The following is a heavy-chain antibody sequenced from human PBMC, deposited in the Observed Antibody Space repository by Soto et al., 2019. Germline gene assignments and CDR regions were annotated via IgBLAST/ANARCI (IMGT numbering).Heavy chain of an antibody. CDR2: IKFDGSEK. J-gene: IGHJ4*02. Sequence: LRLSCEASGFTFSDYWMSWVRQAPGKGPEWVANIKFDGSEKQYVDSVRGRFTISRDNSRNSLFLQMNSLRAGDTAVYYCVKDGGYCSSSSCYSPRNHYFDSWGQGTLVTVSS. V-gene: IGHV3-7*03. CDR1: GFTFSDYW. D-gene: IGHD2-2*01. CDR3: VKDGGYCSSSSCYSPRNHYFDS.